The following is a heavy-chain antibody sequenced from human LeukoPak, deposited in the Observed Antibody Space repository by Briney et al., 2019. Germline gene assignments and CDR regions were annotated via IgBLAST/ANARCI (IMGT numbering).Heavy chain of an antibody. D-gene: IGHD3-16*01. CDR3: ARYDWFDP. J-gene: IGHJ5*02. CDR2: IYSGGST. CDR1: GFTVSGDY. Sequence: GGSLRLSCAVSGFTVSGDYMSWVRQAPGKGLEWVSVIYSGGSTYYADSVKGRFTISRDNSKNTLYLQMNSLRVEDTAVYYCARYDWFDPWGQDTMVTVSS. V-gene: IGHV3-53*01.